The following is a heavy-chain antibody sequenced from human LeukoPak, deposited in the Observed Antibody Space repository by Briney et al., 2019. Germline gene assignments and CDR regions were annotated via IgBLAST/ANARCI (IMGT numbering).Heavy chain of an antibody. CDR2: INHSGST. V-gene: IGHV4-34*01. Sequence: YPSETLSLTCAVYGGSSSGYYWSWIRQPPGKGLEWIGEINHSGSTNYNPSLKSRVTISVDTSKNQFSLKLSSVTAADTAVYYCARGAHLAPYNCSGGSCYFDYWGQGTLVTVSS. CDR1: GGSSSGYY. J-gene: IGHJ4*02. D-gene: IGHD2-15*01. CDR3: ARGAHLAPYNCSGGSCYFDY.